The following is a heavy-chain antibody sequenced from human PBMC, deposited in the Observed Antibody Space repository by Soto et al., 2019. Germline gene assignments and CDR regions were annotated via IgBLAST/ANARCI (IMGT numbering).Heavy chain of an antibody. CDR1: GFTFSIYA. Sequence: EVQLLESGGALVQPGGSLRLSCAASGFTFSIYAMSWVRQAPGKGLEWVSGISGSGGSTYYADSVKGRFTISRDNSKNTLYLQMNSLRAEDTAVYYCAKDLSGGHQLMYFFDYWGQGTLVTVSS. CDR3: AKDLSGGHQLMYFFDY. V-gene: IGHV3-23*01. CDR2: ISGSGGST. J-gene: IGHJ4*02. D-gene: IGHD1-26*01.